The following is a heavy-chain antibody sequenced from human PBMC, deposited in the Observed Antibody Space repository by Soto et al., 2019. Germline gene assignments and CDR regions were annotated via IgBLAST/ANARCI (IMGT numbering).Heavy chain of an antibody. CDR1: GDTFKNCV. V-gene: IGHV1-69*01. D-gene: IGHD3-10*01. J-gene: IGHJ6*02. CDR2: IIPLFGTT. Sequence: QVQVVQSGVEVRRPGSSVKVSCKASGDTFKNCVISWVRQAPGQGLEWMGVIIPLFGTTDFAQRFQGRLTSTTDESTTTAYMELSRLRSEDTATYYCAAELGFGKLSVVWGQGTTVIVSS. CDR3: AAELGFGKLSVV.